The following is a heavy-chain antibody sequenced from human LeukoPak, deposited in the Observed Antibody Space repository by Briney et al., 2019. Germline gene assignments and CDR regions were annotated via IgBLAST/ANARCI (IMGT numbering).Heavy chain of an antibody. V-gene: IGHV4-61*02. J-gene: IGHJ5*02. CDR3: ARRVNTANWFDP. D-gene: IGHD5-18*01. Sequence: SETLSLTCTVSGGSISSGSFYWSWIRQPAGKGLEWVGRIYTSGRTNYNPSLKSRITISVDTSKSQFSLKLSSVTAADTAVYYCARRVNTANWFDPWGQGTLVTVSS. CDR1: GGSISSGSFY. CDR2: IYTSGRT.